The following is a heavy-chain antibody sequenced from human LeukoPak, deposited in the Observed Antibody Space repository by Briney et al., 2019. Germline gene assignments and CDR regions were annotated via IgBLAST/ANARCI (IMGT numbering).Heavy chain of an antibody. J-gene: IGHJ4*02. CDR2: ISGSGGST. D-gene: IGHD3-22*01. Sequence: GGSLRLSCAASGFTFSSYAMSWVRQAPGKGLEWVSAISGSGGSTYYADSVKGRFTISRDNSKNTLYLQMNSLRAEDTAVYYCAKDPNAHYYDSSGYYGDYWGQGTLVTVSS. CDR3: AKDPNAHYYDSSGYYGDY. CDR1: GFTFSSYA. V-gene: IGHV3-23*01.